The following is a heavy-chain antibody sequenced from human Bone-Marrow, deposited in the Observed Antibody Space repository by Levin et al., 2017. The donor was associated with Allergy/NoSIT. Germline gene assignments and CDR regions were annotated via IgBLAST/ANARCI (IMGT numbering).Heavy chain of an antibody. CDR1: GFTFPDFP. V-gene: IGHV3-49*04. CDR3: TSGHYYDSSGYFGYYFDY. D-gene: IGHD3-22*01. J-gene: IGHJ4*02. Sequence: PGGSLRLSCTTSGFTFPDFPMSWVRQAPGKGLEWVGFIRSEAYGMETQYAASVKGRFIISRDDSRSVAYLQMNSLKTEDTGIYYCTSGHYYDSSGYFGYYFDYWGQGTLVSVSS. CDR2: IRSEAYGMET.